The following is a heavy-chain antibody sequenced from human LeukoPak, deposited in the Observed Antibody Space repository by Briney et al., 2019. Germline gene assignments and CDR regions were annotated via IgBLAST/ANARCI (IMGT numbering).Heavy chain of an antibody. Sequence: ASVKVSCKASGYTFTGYYMHWVRQAPGQGLEWMGWINPNSGGTNYAQKFQGRVTMTRDTSISTAYMELSRLRSDDTAVYYCASFLSGSYPVRANAFDIWGQGTMVTVSS. CDR3: ASFLSGSYPVRANAFDI. V-gene: IGHV1-2*02. CDR2: INPNSGGT. J-gene: IGHJ3*02. D-gene: IGHD1-26*01. CDR1: GYTFTGYY.